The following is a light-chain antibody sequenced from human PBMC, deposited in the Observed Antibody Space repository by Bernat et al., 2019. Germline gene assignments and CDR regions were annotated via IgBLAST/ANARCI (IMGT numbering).Light chain of an antibody. CDR2: RDD. Sequence: SFELTQPPSVSVSPGQTASITCSGDYLGTKYTCWYQQKPGQSPVVVIYRDDKRPSGIPERFSGSHSGNTATLTISGAQAVDEADYCCQAWDSSTGVFGGGTKLTVL. CDR3: QAWDSSTGV. V-gene: IGLV3-1*01. J-gene: IGLJ3*02. CDR1: YLGTKY.